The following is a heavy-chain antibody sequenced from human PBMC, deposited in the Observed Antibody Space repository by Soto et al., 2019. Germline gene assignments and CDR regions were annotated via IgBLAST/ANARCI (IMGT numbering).Heavy chain of an antibody. CDR3: AGFLDTAMVYYYYGMDV. V-gene: IGHV1-69*01. CDR1: GGTFSSYA. J-gene: IGHJ6*02. Sequence: QVQLVQSGAEVKKPGSSVKVSCKASGGTFSSYAISWVRQAPGQGLEWMGGIIPIFGTANYAQKFQGRVTITADESTSTAYMELSSLRSEDTAVYYFAGFLDTAMVYYYYGMDVWGQGTTVTVSS. CDR2: IIPIFGTA. D-gene: IGHD5-18*01.